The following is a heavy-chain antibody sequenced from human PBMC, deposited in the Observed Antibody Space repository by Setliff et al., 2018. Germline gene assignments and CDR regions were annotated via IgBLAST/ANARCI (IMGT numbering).Heavy chain of an antibody. J-gene: IGHJ3*01. CDR2: ISTHTGNI. V-gene: IGHV1-18*01. CDR1: GYTFTSYD. CDR3: GVGTTPFHGFDF. Sequence: ASVKVSCKASGYTFTSYDISWVRQAPGQGLEWMGWISTHTGNINYAQKFQGRVTMTTDTSTTIAYMELSSLRSDDTAVYYCGVGTTPFHGFDFWGQGTMVTVSS. D-gene: IGHD1-26*01.